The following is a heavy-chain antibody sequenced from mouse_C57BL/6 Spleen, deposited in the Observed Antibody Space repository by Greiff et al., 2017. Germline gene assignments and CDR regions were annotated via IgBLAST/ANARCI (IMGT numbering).Heavy chain of an antibody. V-gene: IGHV5-9-1*02. J-gene: IGHJ4*01. CDR2: ISSGGDYI. CDR3: TRDPHYYAMDY. Sequence: EVNVVESGEGLVKPGGSLKLSCAASGFTFSSYAMSWVRQTPEKRLEWVAYISSGGDYIYYADTVKGRFTISRDNARNTLYLQMNSLKSEDTAMYYCTRDPHYYAMDYWGQGTSVTIAS. CDR1: GFTFSSYA.